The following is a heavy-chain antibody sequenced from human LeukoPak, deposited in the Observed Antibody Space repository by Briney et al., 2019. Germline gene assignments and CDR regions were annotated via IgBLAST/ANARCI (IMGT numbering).Heavy chain of an antibody. J-gene: IGHJ3*01. CDR3: ARDLVGYSSGWYTVACDL. D-gene: IGHD6-13*01. V-gene: IGHV3-48*02. Sequence: GGSLSLTCAVSGFTFSSYDLNWFRQAPGKGLEWVSYISSGSTTIYYADSVKGRFTTSGDNAKNSLYLQMDSLRDDDTALYYCARDLVGYSSGWYTVACDLWGARATVTVSS. CDR2: ISSGSTTI. CDR1: GFTFSSYD.